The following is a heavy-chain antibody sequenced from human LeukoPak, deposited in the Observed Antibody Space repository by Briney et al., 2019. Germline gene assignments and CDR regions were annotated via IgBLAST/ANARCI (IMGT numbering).Heavy chain of an antibody. CDR1: GGSISSYY. CDR2: INYSGNA. J-gene: IGHJ4*02. CDR3: ARAGDYYGSGIPFDL. D-gene: IGHD3-10*01. Sequence: TSETLSLTCTVSGGSISSYYWTWIRQPPGKGLEWIGEINYSGNANYNPPLKSRVTISLDTSKNQFSLKLISVTAADTAVYYCARAGDYYGSGIPFDLWGQGTLVTVSS. V-gene: IGHV4-34*01.